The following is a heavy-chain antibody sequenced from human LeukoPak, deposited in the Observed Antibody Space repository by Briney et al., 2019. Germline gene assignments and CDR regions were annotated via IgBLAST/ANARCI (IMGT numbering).Heavy chain of an antibody. CDR1: GFTFSQFG. Sequence: GGSLRLSCAASGFTFSQFGMHWVRQAPGKGLEWVAIIWYDGSEKFYGDSVKGRFTISRDNSKNTLYLQMNSLRAEDTAVYYCARDRGTTSSAGYYFDYWGQGTLVTVSS. CDR3: ARDRGTTSSAGYYFDY. D-gene: IGHD6-6*01. J-gene: IGHJ4*02. V-gene: IGHV3-33*01. CDR2: IWYDGSEK.